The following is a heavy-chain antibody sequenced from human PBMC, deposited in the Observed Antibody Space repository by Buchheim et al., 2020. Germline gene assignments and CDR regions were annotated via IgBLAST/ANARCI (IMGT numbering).Heavy chain of an antibody. V-gene: IGHV4-59*01. CDR1: GGSISSYY. CDR3: ARDIDY. J-gene: IGHJ4*01. CDR2: IYHSGST. Sequence: QVQLQESGPGLVKPSETLSLTGTVSGGSISSYYWSWIRQPPGKGLEWIGYIYHSGSTNYIPSLKSRVTISIDTSKNQFSLKLSSVTAADTAVYYCARDIDYWGQGTL.